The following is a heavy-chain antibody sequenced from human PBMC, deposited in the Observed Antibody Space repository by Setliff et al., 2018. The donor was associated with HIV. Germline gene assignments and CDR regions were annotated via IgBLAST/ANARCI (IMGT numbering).Heavy chain of an antibody. Sequence: TLSLTCTVSGQFISDGYYWGWIRQPPGKALEWLARIDWDDAKYYSTSLKTRLTISKDTSKNQVVLTMTNMDPVDTATYYCAHSVGSGSYYNPDAFDIWGQGTMVTVSS. CDR3: AHSVGSGSYYNPDAFDI. CDR2: IDWDDAK. CDR1: GQFISDGYYW. D-gene: IGHD3-10*01. J-gene: IGHJ3*02. V-gene: IGHV2-70*12.